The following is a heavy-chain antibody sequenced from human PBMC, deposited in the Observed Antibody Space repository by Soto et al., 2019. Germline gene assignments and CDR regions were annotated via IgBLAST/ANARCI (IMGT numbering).Heavy chain of an antibody. CDR1: GFTFSSYG. CDR2: IWYNRSNI. CDR3: ARGRTTIFISDYYYYMDV. Sequence: SLRLSCAASGFTFSSYGMHWVRQAPGKGLEWVAVIWYNRSNIYYADSVKGRFTISRDNSKNTLYLQMNSLRAEDTAVYYCARGRTTIFISDYYYYMDVWGKGTTVTVSS. D-gene: IGHD3-3*01. V-gene: IGHV3-33*01. J-gene: IGHJ6*03.